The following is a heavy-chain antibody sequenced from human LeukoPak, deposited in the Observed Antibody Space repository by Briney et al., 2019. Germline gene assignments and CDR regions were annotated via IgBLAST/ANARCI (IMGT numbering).Heavy chain of an antibody. CDR2: IYYSGST. V-gene: IGHV4-39*01. D-gene: IGHD3-9*01. J-gene: IGHJ5*02. CDR1: GGSISSSSYY. CDR3: ARQFLYYDILTGYFPSWFDH. Sequence: SETLSLTCAVSGGSISSSSYYWGWIRQPPGKGLEWIGSIYYSGSTYYNPSLKSRVTISVDTSKNQFSLKLSSVTAADTAVYYCARQFLYYDILTGYFPSWFDHWGQGTLVTVSS.